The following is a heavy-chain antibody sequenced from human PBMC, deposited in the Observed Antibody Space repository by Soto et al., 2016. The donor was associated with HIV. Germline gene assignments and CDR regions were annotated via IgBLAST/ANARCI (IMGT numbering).Heavy chain of an antibody. CDR2: ISAYNGNT. V-gene: IGHV1-18*01. D-gene: IGHD3-22*01. J-gene: IGHJ4*02. CDR1: GYTFTSYG. CDR3: AREMPPYYYDSSGYRRYFDY. Sequence: VQLVQSGAEVKKPGASVKVSCKASGYTFTSYGISWVRQAPGQGLEWMGWISAYNGNTNYAQKLQGRVTMTTDTSTSTAYMELRSLRSDDTAVYYCAREMPPYYYDSSGYRRYFDYWGQGTLVTVSS.